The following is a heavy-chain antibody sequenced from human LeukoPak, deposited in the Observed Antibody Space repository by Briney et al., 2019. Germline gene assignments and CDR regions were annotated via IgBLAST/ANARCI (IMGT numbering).Heavy chain of an antibody. Sequence: GGSLRLSCAASGFTVSSNYMSWVRQAPGKGLEWVSVIYSGGSTYYADSVKGRFTISRDNSKNTLYLQMNSLRAEDTAVYYCARGRGYCSSTTCYEGIDYWGQGTLVTVSS. J-gene: IGHJ4*02. V-gene: IGHV3-53*01. CDR3: ARGRGYCSSTTCYEGIDY. CDR1: GFTVSSNY. CDR2: IYSGGST. D-gene: IGHD2-2*01.